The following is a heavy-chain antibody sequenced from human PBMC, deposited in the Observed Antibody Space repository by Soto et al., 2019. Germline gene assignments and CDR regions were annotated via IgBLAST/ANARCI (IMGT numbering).Heavy chain of an antibody. CDR2: ISAYNGNT. J-gene: IGHJ5*02. CDR1: GYTFTSYG. Sequence: GTSVKVSCKASGYTFTSYGISWVRQSPGHGLEWMGWISAYNGNTNYAQKLQGRVTMTTDTSTSTAYMEVRSLRSDDTAVYYCARSSGTSYIWFDPWGQGTLVTVSS. CDR3: ARSSGTSYIWFDP. V-gene: IGHV1-18*01. D-gene: IGHD1-26*01.